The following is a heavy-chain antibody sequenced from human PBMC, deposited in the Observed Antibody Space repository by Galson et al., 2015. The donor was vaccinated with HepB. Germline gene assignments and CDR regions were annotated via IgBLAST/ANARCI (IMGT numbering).Heavy chain of an antibody. CDR3: AKALRVGLYNWNSPFDY. J-gene: IGHJ4*02. CDR1: GFTFSSYG. V-gene: IGHV3-30*18. Sequence: SLRLSCAASGFTFSSYGMHWVRQAPGKGLEWVAVISYDGSNKYYADSVKGRFTISRDNSKNTLYLQMNSLRAEDTAVYYCAKALRVGLYNWNSPFDYWGQGTLVTVSS. CDR2: ISYDGSNK. D-gene: IGHD1-7*01.